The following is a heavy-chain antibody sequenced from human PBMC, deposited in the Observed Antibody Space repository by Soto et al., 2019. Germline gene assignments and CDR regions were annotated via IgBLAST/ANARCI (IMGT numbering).Heavy chain of an antibody. CDR3: ARGLSYESDFDY. V-gene: IGHV3-53*04. CDR2: IYSGGST. J-gene: IGHJ4*02. D-gene: IGHD3-22*01. Sequence: GGSLRLSCAASGFTVSSNYMSWVRQAPGKGLEWVSVIYSGGSTYYADSVKGRFTISRHNSKNTLYIQMSSLRAEDTAVYYCARGLSYESDFDYWGQGALVTVSS. CDR1: GFTVSSNY.